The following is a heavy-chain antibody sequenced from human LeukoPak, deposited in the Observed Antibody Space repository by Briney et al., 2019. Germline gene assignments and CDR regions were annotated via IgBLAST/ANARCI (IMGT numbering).Heavy chain of an antibody. CDR2: ISSSGSTI. J-gene: IGHJ4*02. V-gene: IGHV3-48*03. D-gene: IGHD6-19*01. CDR1: GFTFSSYE. Sequence: PGGSLRLSCAASGFTFSSYEMNWVRQAPGKGLEWVSYISSSGSTIYYADSVKGRFTISRDNAKNSLYLQMNSLRAEDTAVYYCASTSSSGWYLDYWGQGTLVTVSS. CDR3: ASTSSSGWYLDY.